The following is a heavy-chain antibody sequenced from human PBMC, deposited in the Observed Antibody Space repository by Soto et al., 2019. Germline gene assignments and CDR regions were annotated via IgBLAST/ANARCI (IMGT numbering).Heavy chain of an antibody. D-gene: IGHD2-21*01. V-gene: IGHV1-18*01. CDR3: DRGRIVASIHDAFEI. CDR2: ISAYNGKR. J-gene: IGHJ3*02. CDR1: GYDFTSYG. Sequence: QGQLLQSGDEVKKPGASVRVSCRASGYDFTSYGISWVRQAPGQGLEWVSWISAYNGKRDTAQKFQGRVTMTLDTSTDTADMELGDLTSADTAVYYCDRGRIVASIHDAFEIWGQGTMVAVSS.